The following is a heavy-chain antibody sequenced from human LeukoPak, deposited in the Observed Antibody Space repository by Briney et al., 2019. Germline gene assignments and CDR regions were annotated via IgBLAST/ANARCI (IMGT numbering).Heavy chain of an antibody. CDR3: ARVRDYYDSSGYYWDY. CDR1: GGTFSSYA. D-gene: IGHD3-22*01. V-gene: IGHV1-69*13. CDR2: IIPIFGTA. Sequence: ASVNVSCKASGGTFSSYAISWVRQAPGQGLEWMGGIIPIFGTANYAQKFQGRVTITADESTSTAYMELSSLRSEDTAVYYCARVRDYYDSSGYYWDYWGQGTLVTVSS. J-gene: IGHJ4*02.